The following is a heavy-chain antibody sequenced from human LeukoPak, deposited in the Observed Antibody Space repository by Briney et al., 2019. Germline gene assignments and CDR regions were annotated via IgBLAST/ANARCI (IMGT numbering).Heavy chain of an antibody. V-gene: IGHV4-39*07. D-gene: IGHD3-22*01. CDR3: ASDSSGYYYMDV. CDR2: IYYSGST. J-gene: IGHJ6*03. CDR1: GFTFSSYT. Sequence: KTGGSLRLSCAASGFTFSSYTMNWVRQAPGKGLEWIGSIYYSGSTYYNPSLKSRVTISVDTSKNQFSLKLSSVTVADTAVYYCASDSSGYYYMDVWGKGTTVTVSS.